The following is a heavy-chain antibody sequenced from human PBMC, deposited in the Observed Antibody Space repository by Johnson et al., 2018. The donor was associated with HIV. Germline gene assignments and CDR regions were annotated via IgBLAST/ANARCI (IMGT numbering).Heavy chain of an antibody. V-gene: IGHV3-30-3*01. CDR1: SFTFSSFA. Sequence: QVQLVESGGGLVQPGGSLRLSCAASSFTFSSFAFHWVRQAPGKGLEWVAVISYDGSNKYYADSVKGRFTISRDNANKMLYLQMNSLRVEDTAVYYCARGVNGDYAVSAFDIWGQGTMVTVSS. CDR3: ARGVNGDYAVSAFDI. J-gene: IGHJ3*02. D-gene: IGHD4-17*01. CDR2: ISYDGSNK.